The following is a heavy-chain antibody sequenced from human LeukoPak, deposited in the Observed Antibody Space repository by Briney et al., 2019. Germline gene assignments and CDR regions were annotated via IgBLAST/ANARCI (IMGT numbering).Heavy chain of an antibody. CDR1: GGSSSSYY. CDR3: ALLVDTAIVSPGYPPPHFDY. D-gene: IGHD5-18*01. V-gene: IGHV4-59*08. Sequence: SETLSLTCTVSGGSSSSYYWTWIRQPPGKGLEWIGYIYYSGSTNYNPSLKSRVTISVDTSKNQFSLELSSVTAADTAVYYCALLVDTAIVSPGYPPPHFDYWGQGTLVTVSS. J-gene: IGHJ4*02. CDR2: IYYSGST.